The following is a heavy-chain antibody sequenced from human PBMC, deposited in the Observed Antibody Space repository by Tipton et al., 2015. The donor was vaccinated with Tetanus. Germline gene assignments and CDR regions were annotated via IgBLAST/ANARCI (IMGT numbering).Heavy chain of an antibody. CDR3: ARDRLYYGSGGAASYYYGMDV. CDR2: IYTSGST. V-gene: IGHV4-4*07. D-gene: IGHD3-10*01. CDR1: GGSISSYY. Sequence: TLSLTCTVSGGSISSYYWSWIRQPAGKGLEWIGRIYTSGSTNYNPSLKSRVTISVDTSKNQFSLKLSSVTAADTAVYYCARDRLYYGSGGAASYYYGMDVWGQGTTVTVSS. J-gene: IGHJ6*02.